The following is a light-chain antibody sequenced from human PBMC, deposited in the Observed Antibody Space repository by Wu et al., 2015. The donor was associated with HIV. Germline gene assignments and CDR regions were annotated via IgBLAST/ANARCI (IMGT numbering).Light chain of an antibody. J-gene: IGKJ4*01. V-gene: IGKV3-15*01. CDR3: QQYNNWPPLT. CDR1: QSITTN. Sequence: SPGEGATLSCRASQSITTNLAWFQQKPGQAPRLIIYGASSRTTGTPARFSGSGSGTEFTLTIGNMQSEDFAVYYCQQYNNWPPLTFGGGTKVEIK. CDR2: GAS.